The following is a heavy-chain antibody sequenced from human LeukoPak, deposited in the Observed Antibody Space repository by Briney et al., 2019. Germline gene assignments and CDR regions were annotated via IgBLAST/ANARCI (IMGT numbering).Heavy chain of an antibody. CDR2: INHSGST. CDR3: ARHNIAVAIGD. V-gene: IGHV4-34*01. D-gene: IGHD6-19*01. CDR1: GYSIRTDYY. Sequence: SSETLSPICTVSGYSIRTDYYWGWIRQPPGKGLEWIGEINHSGSTNYNPSLKSRVTISVDTSKNQFSLKLSSVTAADTAVYYCARHNIAVAIGDWGQGTLVTVSS. J-gene: IGHJ4*02.